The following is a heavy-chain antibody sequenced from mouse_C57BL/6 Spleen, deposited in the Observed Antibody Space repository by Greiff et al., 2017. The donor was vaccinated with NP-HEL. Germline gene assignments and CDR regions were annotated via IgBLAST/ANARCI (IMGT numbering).Heavy chain of an antibody. CDR3: ARRPYGSSYGYFDY. D-gene: IGHD1-1*01. CDR2: ISSGSSTI. CDR1: GFTFSDYG. V-gene: IGHV5-17*01. Sequence: EVQVVESGGGLVKPGGSLKLSCAASGFTFSDYGMHWVRQAPEKGLEWVAYISSGSSTIYYADTVKGRFTISRDNAKNTLFLQMTSLRSEDTAMYYCARRPYGSSYGYFDYWGQGTTLTVSS. J-gene: IGHJ2*01.